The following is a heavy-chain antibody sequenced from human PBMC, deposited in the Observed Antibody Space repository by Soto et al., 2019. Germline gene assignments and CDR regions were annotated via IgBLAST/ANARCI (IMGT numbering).Heavy chain of an antibody. Sequence: QVQLVQSGTEVKKPGSSVKVSCKASGGALGSYAINWVRQAPGQGLEWMGGIVPMFDTTNYAQRFQGRVTVTADESTSTVYLELTRLRSEDMGMYYWTRHRGYSSGYWGQDFWGQGTLVTVSS. J-gene: IGHJ4*02. D-gene: IGHD5-12*01. V-gene: IGHV1-69*01. CDR3: TRHRGYSSGYWGQDF. CDR2: IVPMFDTT. CDR1: GGALGSYA.